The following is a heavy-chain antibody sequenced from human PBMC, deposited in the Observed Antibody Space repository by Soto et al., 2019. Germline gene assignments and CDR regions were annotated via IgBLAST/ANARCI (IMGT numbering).Heavy chain of an antibody. D-gene: IGHD4-17*01. V-gene: IGHV1-69*13. CDR1: GGTFSSYA. CDR3: ARDYGGTNDY. CDR2: INPMFGTS. Sequence: ASVKVSCKASGGTFSSYAISWVRQAPGQGLERMGGINPMFGTSTYAQKFPGRVTITADEATGTAYMELSSLRSEDRAVYYRARDYGGTNDYWGQGTLVTVSS. J-gene: IGHJ4*02.